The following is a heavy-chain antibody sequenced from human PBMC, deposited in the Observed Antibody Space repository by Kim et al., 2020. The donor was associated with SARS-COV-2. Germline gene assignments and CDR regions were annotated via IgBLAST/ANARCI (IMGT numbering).Heavy chain of an antibody. CDR3: ARHLEVLRFLEWYTFDY. Sequence: SETLSLTCTVSGGSISSSSYYWGWIRQPPGKGREWIGSIYYSGSTYYNPSLKSRVTISVDTSKNQFSLKLSSVTAADTAVYYCARHLEVLRFLEWYTFDYWGQGTLVTVSS. J-gene: IGHJ4*02. CDR2: IYYSGST. V-gene: IGHV4-39*01. CDR1: GGSISSSSYY. D-gene: IGHD3-3*01.